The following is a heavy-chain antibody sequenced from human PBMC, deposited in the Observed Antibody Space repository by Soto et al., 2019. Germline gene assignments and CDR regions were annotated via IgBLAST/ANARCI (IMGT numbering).Heavy chain of an antibody. D-gene: IGHD5-18*01. CDR1: GSTFSSYA. CDR3: VKTLQYSYGLPH. CDR2: ISSNGGST. V-gene: IGHV3-64D*06. J-gene: IGHJ4*02. Sequence: GGSLRLSCSASGSTFSSYAMHWVRQAPGKGLEYVSAISSNGGSTYYADSVKGRFTISRDNSKNTLYLQMSSLRAEDTAVYYCVKTLQYSYGLPHWGQGTLVTVSS.